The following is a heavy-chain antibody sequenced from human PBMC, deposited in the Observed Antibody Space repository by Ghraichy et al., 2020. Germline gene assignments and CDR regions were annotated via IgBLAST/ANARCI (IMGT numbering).Heavy chain of an antibody. V-gene: IGHV3-23*01. CDR3: AKVRDLAVAGTCDSFDY. Sequence: GGSLRLSCAASGFTFSNYAMSWVRQTPGRGLEWVSSISGSGDNTYYVDSVKGRFTISRDNSKITLYLQMNSLRTEDTAVYYCAKVRDLAVAGTCDSFDYWGQGTLVTVAS. CDR2: ISGSGDNT. CDR1: GFTFSNYA. D-gene: IGHD6-19*01. J-gene: IGHJ4*02.